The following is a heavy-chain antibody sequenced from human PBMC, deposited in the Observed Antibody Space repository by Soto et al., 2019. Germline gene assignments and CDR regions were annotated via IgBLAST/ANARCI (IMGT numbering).Heavy chain of an antibody. CDR3: ARGLDGGSGYHWFDP. D-gene: IGHD3-3*01. CDR1: GYKFTTYF. CDR2: IIPIFGTA. Sequence: SVKVSFKASGYKFTTYFIHWVRQAPGQGLEWMGGIIPIFGTANYAQKFQGRVTMTTNKSTSTAYMELSSLRSEDTAVYYCARGLDGGSGYHWFDPWGQGTLVTVSS. V-gene: IGHV1-69*05. J-gene: IGHJ5*02.